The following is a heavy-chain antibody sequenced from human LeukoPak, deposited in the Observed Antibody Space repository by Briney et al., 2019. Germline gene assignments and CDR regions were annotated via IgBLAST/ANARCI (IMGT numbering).Heavy chain of an antibody. D-gene: IGHD3-22*01. V-gene: IGHV3-20*04. CDR2: INWIGGST. J-gene: IGHJ4*02. Sequence: GGSLRLSCAASGFTFDDYGMTWVRQAPGKGLEWVSGINWIGGSTGYADSVKGRFTISRDNAENSLYLQMNSLRAEDTAVYYCARGYYYDSSGPNIPFDYWGQGTLVTVSS. CDR3: ARGYYYDSSGPNIPFDY. CDR1: GFTFDDYG.